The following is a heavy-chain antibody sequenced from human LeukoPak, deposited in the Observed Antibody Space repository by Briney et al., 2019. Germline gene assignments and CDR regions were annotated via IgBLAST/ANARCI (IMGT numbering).Heavy chain of an antibody. V-gene: IGHV3-23*01. CDR2: ISGSGGST. J-gene: IGHJ5*02. Sequence: PGGSLRLSCAASGFTFSSYAMSWVRQAPGKGLEWVSAISGSGGSTYYADSVKGRFTISRDNSKNTLYLQMHSLRAEDTAVYYCANAALKYCSGGSCYFSDRWGQGTLVTVSS. D-gene: IGHD2-15*01. CDR1: GFTFSSYA. CDR3: ANAALKYCSGGSCYFSDR.